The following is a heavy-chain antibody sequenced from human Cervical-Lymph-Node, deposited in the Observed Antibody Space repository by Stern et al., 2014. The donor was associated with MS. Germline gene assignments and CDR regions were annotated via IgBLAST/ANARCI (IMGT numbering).Heavy chain of an antibody. V-gene: IGHV1-69*01. Sequence: VKLVQSGAEVKKPGSSVKISCKASGGTLNRNAFSWVRQAPGQGLEWMGGIIPISGKNAYAQKLKARVTLNEDESTGSAYMALRSLRSEDTAVFYCAITDSAWDNPFHFYGMDVWGQGTTVTVSS. CDR1: GGTLNRNA. D-gene: IGHD6-19*01. CDR2: IIPISGKN. J-gene: IGHJ6*02. CDR3: AITDSAWDNPFHFYGMDV.